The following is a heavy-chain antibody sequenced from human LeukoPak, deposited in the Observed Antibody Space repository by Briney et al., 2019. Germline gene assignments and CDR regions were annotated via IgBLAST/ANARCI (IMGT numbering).Heavy chain of an antibody. J-gene: IGHJ4*02. V-gene: IGHV3-48*03. D-gene: IGHD3-22*01. CDR2: ISSSGRTI. Sequence: GGSLRHSCAASGFTFSSYEMNWVRPAPWKGLEWVAYISSSGRTIYYAISVKGRFTISRDNAKNSMYLQMNSLRAEDTAVYYCARDPHYYDSSGCFDYWGQRTLVTVSS. CDR1: GFTFSSYE. CDR3: ARDPHYYDSSGCFDY.